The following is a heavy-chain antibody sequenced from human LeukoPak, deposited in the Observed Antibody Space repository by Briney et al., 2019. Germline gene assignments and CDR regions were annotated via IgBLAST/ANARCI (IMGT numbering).Heavy chain of an antibody. V-gene: IGHV1-69*13. Sequence: GASVKVSCKASGGTFSSYAISWVRQAPGQGLEWMGGIIPIFGTANYAQKFQGRVTITADESTSTAYMELSSLRSEDTAVYYCARGEAEYSSSWDYFDYWGQGTLVTVSS. J-gene: IGHJ4*02. CDR3: ARGEAEYSSSWDYFDY. D-gene: IGHD6-13*01. CDR2: IIPIFGTA. CDR1: GGTFSSYA.